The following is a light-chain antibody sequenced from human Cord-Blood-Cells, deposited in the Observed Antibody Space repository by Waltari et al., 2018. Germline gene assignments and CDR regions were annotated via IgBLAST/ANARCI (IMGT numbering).Light chain of an antibody. CDR2: KAS. CDR3: QQYNSYLIT. Sequence: DIQMTQSPSTLSASVGDRVTITCRASQSISSWLAWYQQKPGKAPKLLIYKASSLESGVPSRVSGSGSGTEFTLTISSLQPDEFATYYCQQYNSYLITFGQGTRLEIK. CDR1: QSISSW. V-gene: IGKV1-5*03. J-gene: IGKJ5*01.